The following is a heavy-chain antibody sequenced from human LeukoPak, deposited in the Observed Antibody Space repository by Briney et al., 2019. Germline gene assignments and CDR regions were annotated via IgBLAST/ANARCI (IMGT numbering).Heavy chain of an antibody. D-gene: IGHD3-10*01. J-gene: IGHJ4*02. Sequence: PSQTLSLTCTVSGGSISSGDYYWSWIRQPPGKGLEWIGYIYYSGSTYYNPSLKSRVTISVDTSKNQFSLKLSSVTAADTAVYHCARVPTGIATMVRGVIIEDWGQGTLVTVSS. CDR3: ARVPTGIATMVRGVIIED. V-gene: IGHV4-30-4*01. CDR2: IYYSGST. CDR1: GGSISSGDYY.